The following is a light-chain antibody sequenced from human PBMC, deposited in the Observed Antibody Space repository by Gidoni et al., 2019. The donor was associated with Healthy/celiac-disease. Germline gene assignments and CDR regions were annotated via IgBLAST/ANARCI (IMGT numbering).Light chain of an antibody. CDR2: WAS. Sequence: DLVMTQSPDSLAVSLGERATINCKSSQSVLYSSNNKNYLAWYQQKPGQPPKLLIYWASTRESGVPDRFSGSGSGTDFALTISSLQAEDVAVYYCQQYYSTLYTFXQXTKLEIK. J-gene: IGKJ2*01. CDR1: QSVLYSSNNKNY. V-gene: IGKV4-1*01. CDR3: QQYYSTLYT.